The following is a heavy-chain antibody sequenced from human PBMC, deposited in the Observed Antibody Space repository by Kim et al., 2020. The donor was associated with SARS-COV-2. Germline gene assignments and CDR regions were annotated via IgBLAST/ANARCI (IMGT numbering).Heavy chain of an antibody. V-gene: IGHV3-21*01. J-gene: IGHJ4*02. Sequence: GGSLRLSCAASGFTFSSYSMNWVRQAPGKGLEWVSSISSSSSYIYYADSVKGRFTISRDNAKNSLYLQMNSLRAEDTAVYYCASGIAAAGIIFWSDGAYWGQGTLVTVSS. CDR3: ASGIAAAGIIFWSDGAY. CDR1: GFTFSSYS. D-gene: IGHD6-13*01. CDR2: ISSSSSYI.